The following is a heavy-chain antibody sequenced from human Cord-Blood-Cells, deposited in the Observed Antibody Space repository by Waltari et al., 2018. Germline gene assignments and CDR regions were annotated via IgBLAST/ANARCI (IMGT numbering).Heavy chain of an antibody. V-gene: IGHV4-34*01. CDR1: GGSFSGYY. CDR2: INHSGST. D-gene: IGHD1-26*01. J-gene: IGHJ3*02. CDR3: ARPIVGATAFDI. Sequence: QVQLQQWGAGLLKPSETLSLTCAVYGGSFSGYYWSWIRQPPGKGLEWSGEINHSGSTHNNPSLKSRVTISVDTSKNQFSPKLSSVTAADTAVYYCARPIVGATAFDIWGQGTMVTVSS.